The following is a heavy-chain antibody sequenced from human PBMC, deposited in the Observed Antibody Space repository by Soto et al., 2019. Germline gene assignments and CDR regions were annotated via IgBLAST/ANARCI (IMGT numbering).Heavy chain of an antibody. D-gene: IGHD3-10*01. CDR2: ISAYNGNT. V-gene: IGHV1-18*01. CDR1: GYTFTSYG. Sequence: QVQLVQSGAEVKKPGASVKVSCKASGYTFTSYGISWVRQAPGQGLEWMGWISAYNGNTNYAQKLRGRVTSTTETPTSKAYWELRSLRSAATAGYYCARKYSKGSGGAYWGQGTLVTVSS. CDR3: ARKYSKGSGGAY. J-gene: IGHJ4*02.